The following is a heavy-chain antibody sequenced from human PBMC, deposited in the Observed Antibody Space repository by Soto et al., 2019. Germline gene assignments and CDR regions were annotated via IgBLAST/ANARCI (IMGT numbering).Heavy chain of an antibody. CDR1: GFTFSSYA. CDR3: AKDSKGVYYDILTGYYPLDY. Sequence: PGGSLRLSCAASGFTFSSYAMSWVRQAPGKGLEWVSAISGSGGSTYYADSVKGRFTISRDNSKNTLYLQMNSLRAEDTAVYYFAKDSKGVYYDILTGYYPLDYWGQGTLVTVSS. V-gene: IGHV3-23*01. D-gene: IGHD3-9*01. J-gene: IGHJ4*02. CDR2: ISGSGGST.